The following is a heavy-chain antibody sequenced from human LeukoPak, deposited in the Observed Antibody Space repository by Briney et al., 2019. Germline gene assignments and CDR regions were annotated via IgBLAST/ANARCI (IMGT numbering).Heavy chain of an antibody. V-gene: IGHV3-66*01. D-gene: IGHD1-1*01. CDR1: GFTVSSNY. Sequence: PGGSLRLSCAASGFTVSSNYMSWVRQAPGKGLEWVSVIYSGGSTYYADSVKGRSTISRDNAKNTLYLQMNSLRAEDTAVYYCARGYNWNDVGYYYYYGMDVWGQGTTVTVSS. CDR2: IYSGGST. J-gene: IGHJ6*02. CDR3: ARGYNWNDVGYYYYYGMDV.